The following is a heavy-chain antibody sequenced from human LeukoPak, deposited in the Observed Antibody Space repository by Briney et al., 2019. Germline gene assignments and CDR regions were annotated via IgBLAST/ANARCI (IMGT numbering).Heavy chain of an antibody. Sequence: SETLSLTCTVSGGSISSSSYYWGWIRQPPGKGLEWIGSIYYSGSTYYNPSLKSRVTISVDTSKNQFSLKLSSVTAADTAVYYCARGSDDISYYGMDVWGQGTTVTVSS. D-gene: IGHD3-9*01. CDR3: ARGSDDISYYGMDV. V-gene: IGHV4-39*07. J-gene: IGHJ6*02. CDR1: GGSISSSSYY. CDR2: IYYSGST.